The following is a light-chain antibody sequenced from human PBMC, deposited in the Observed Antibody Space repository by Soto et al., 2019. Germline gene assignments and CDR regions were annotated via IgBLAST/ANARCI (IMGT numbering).Light chain of an antibody. CDR1: QSVSSY. Sequence: EIVLTQSPATLSLSPGERATLSCRASQSVSSYLAWYQQKPGQAPRLLIYDASNRATGIPARFSGSGSGTDFTLTISSLEPEDFAVYYCHQRRGYTFGQGTKLEIK. V-gene: IGKV3-11*01. CDR2: DAS. J-gene: IGKJ2*01. CDR3: HQRRGYT.